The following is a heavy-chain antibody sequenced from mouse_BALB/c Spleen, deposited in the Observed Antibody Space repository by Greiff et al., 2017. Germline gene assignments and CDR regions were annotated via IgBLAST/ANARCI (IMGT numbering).Heavy chain of an antibody. CDR1: GYSITSDYA. CDR3: ARYYYGSSYGDAMDY. Sequence: EVKLMESGPGLVKPSQSLSLTCTVTGYSITSDYAWNWIRQFPGNKLEWMGYISYSGSTSYNPSLKSRISITRDTSKNQFFLPLNSVTTEDTATYYCARYYYGSSYGDAMDYWGQGTSVTVSS. CDR2: ISYSGST. D-gene: IGHD1-1*01. V-gene: IGHV3-2*02. J-gene: IGHJ4*01.